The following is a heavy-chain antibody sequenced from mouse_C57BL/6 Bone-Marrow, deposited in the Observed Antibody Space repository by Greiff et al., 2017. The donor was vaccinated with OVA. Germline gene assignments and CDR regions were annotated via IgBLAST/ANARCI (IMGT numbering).Heavy chain of an antibody. CDR2: IYPGSGST. V-gene: IGHV1-55*01. CDR1: GYTFTSYW. Sequence: VKLQQPGAELVKPGASVKMSCKASGYTFTSYWITWVKQRPGQGLEWIGDIYPGSGSTNYNEKFKSKATLTVDTSSSTAYMQLSSLTSEDSAVYYCARPDYCGSGGFAYWGQGTLVTVSA. J-gene: IGHJ3*01. D-gene: IGHD1-1*01. CDR3: ARPDYCGSGGFAY.